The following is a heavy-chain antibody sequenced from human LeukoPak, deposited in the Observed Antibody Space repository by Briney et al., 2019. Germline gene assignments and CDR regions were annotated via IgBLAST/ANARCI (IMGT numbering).Heavy chain of an antibody. D-gene: IGHD3-10*01. J-gene: IGHJ6*02. Sequence: GGSLRLSCAASGFTVSSNYMSWVRQAPGEGLGWVSVIYSGGSTYYADSVKGRFTISRDNSKNTLYLQMNSLRAEDTAVYYCARDNYYGSGSYYIPSYYYYGMDVWGQGTTVTVSS. CDR3: ARDNYYGSGSYYIPSYYYYGMDV. CDR1: GFTVSSNY. V-gene: IGHV3-66*02. CDR2: IYSGGST.